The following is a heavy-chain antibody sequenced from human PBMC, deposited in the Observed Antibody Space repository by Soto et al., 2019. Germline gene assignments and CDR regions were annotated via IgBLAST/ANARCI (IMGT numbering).Heavy chain of an antibody. Sequence: GGSLRLSCAASGFTVSSTYLTWVRQAPGKGLEWVSGVSGTGGSAYYADSVKGRFTISRDKSTNTLYLHMNSLRAEDTAVYYCARGSAYSDYDFEYWGQGTLVTVSS. J-gene: IGHJ4*02. D-gene: IGHD4-17*01. V-gene: IGHV3-53*01. CDR1: GFTVSSTY. CDR2: SGTGGSA. CDR3: ARGSAYSDYDFEY.